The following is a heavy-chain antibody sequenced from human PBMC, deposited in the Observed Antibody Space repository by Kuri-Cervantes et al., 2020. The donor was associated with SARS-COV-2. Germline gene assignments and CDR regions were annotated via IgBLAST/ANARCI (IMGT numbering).Heavy chain of an antibody. D-gene: IGHD3-10*01. CDR1: GRSISSYY. CDR2: IYCSGST. Sequence: SETLSLTCTVSGRSISSYYWSWIRQPPGKGLEWIGYIYCSGSTNYNPSLKSRVTISVDTSKNQFSLKLSSVTAADTAVYYCATSYGGSGSYYYGMDVWGQGTTVTVSS. J-gene: IGHJ6*02. CDR3: ATSYGGSGSYYYGMDV. V-gene: IGHV4-59*01.